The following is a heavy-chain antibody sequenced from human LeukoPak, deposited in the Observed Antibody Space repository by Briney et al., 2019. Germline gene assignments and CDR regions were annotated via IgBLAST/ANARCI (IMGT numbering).Heavy chain of an antibody. D-gene: IGHD3-10*01. V-gene: IGHV3-21*01. CDR2: ISSSSSYI. Sequence: PGGSLRLSCAASGFTFSSYSMNWVRQAPGKGLEWVSSISSSSSYIYYADSVKGRFTISRDNAKNSLYLQMNSPRAEDTAVYYCARDRKAAMVRGVDYWGQGTLVTVSS. CDR1: GFTFSSYS. CDR3: ARDRKAAMVRGVDY. J-gene: IGHJ4*02.